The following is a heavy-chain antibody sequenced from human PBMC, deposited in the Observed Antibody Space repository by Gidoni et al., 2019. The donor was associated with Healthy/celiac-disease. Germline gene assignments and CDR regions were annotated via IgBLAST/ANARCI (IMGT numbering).Heavy chain of an antibody. CDR1: GGSISSYY. J-gene: IGHJ5*02. CDR2: IYYSGST. Sequence: QVQLQESGPGLVKPSETLSLTCTVSGGSISSYYWRWLRQPPGKGLEWIGYIYYSGSTNYNPSLKSRVTISVDTSKNQFSLKLSSVTAADTAVYYCARVLPDYDFWSGYYSWSGCWFDPWGQGTLVTVSS. V-gene: IGHV4-59*01. D-gene: IGHD3-3*01. CDR3: ARVLPDYDFWSGYYSWSGCWFDP.